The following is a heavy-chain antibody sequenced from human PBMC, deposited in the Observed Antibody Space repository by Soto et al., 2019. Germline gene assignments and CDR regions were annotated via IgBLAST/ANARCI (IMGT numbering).Heavy chain of an antibody. CDR1: CGSISSYY. D-gene: IGHD5-18*01. CDR2: IYYSGST. Sequence: SETLSLTCTVSCGSISSYYWSWIRQPPGKGLEWIGYIYYSGSTNYNPSLKSRVTISVDTSKNQFSLKLSSVTAADTAVYYCASHITAQEPFFDYWGQGTLVTVSS. V-gene: IGHV4-59*01. J-gene: IGHJ4*02. CDR3: ASHITAQEPFFDY.